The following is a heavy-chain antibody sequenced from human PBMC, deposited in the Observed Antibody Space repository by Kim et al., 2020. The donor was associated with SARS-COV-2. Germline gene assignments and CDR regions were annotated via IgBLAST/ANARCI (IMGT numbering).Heavy chain of an antibody. CDR2: IYYSGST. J-gene: IGHJ4*02. Sequence: SETLSLTCTVSGGSISSSSYYWGWIRQPPGKGLEWIGSIYYSGSTYYNPSLKSRVTISVDTSKNQFSLKLSSVTAADTAVYYCARRGTYGSGSPTNFDYWGQGTLVTVSS. CDR1: GGSISSSSYY. CDR3: ARRGTYGSGSPTNFDY. V-gene: IGHV4-39*01. D-gene: IGHD3-10*01.